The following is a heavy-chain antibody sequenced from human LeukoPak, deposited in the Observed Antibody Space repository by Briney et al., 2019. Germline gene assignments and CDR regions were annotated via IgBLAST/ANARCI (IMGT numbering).Heavy chain of an antibody. CDR3: SRESGAFSPFGY. V-gene: IGHV4-4*02. D-gene: IGHD1-26*01. CDR1: GGSISRTNW. CDR2: ISLSGRT. Sequence: SETLSLTCDVSGGSISRTNWWSWVRQSPGQGLEWIGEISLSGRTNYNPSLQSRVTMSLDESKNQLSLDLASVAAADTAVYYCSRESGAFSPFGYWGQGTLVTVHS. J-gene: IGHJ4*02.